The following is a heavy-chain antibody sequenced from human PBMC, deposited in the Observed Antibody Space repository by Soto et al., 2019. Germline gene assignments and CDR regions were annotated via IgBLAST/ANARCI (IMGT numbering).Heavy chain of an antibody. V-gene: IGHV4-59*01. Sequence: PPETLSLTCPLSGGFISRYYWSWVRQPPGKGLEWIGYFYSSGSTNYNPSLKRRVTISVATSKTHFALKLSSVTAADAAVYYCARARGGYFDYWGQGTLVTVSS. CDR2: FYSSGST. CDR3: ARARGGYFDY. CDR1: GGFISRYY. J-gene: IGHJ4*02.